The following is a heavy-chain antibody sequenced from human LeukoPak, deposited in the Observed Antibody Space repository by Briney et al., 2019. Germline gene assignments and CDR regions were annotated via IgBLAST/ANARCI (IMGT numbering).Heavy chain of an antibody. CDR2: ISSSSSYT. J-gene: IGHJ4*02. D-gene: IGHD1-26*01. Sequence: PGGSLRLSCAASGFTFSDYYMSWIGQAPGKGLEWVSYISSSSSYTNYADSVKGRFTISRDNAKNSMYLQMNSLRAEDTAVYYCARISGSYVFDYWGQGTLVTVSS. CDR1: GFTFSDYY. V-gene: IGHV3-11*03. CDR3: ARISGSYVFDY.